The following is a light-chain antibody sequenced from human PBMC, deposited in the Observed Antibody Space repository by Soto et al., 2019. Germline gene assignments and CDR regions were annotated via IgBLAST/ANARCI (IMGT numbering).Light chain of an antibody. V-gene: IGKV1-33*01. CDR2: DAS. CDR1: QDISNL. J-gene: IGKJ5*01. CDR3: QQYDNLPIT. Sequence: DIQMDQSPSSLSASMGDRVTFTCQSSQDISNLLNWYQQKPGKAPKLLIYDASNLETGVPSRFSGSRSGTDFKFIISSMQPEYVATYYCQQYDNLPITFAQGTRLEIK.